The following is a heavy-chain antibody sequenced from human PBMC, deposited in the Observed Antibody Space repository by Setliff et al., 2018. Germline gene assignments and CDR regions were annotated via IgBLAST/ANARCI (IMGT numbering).Heavy chain of an antibody. CDR3: ARGVYEYSYGYRGHYYYYMDV. Sequence: VASVKVSCKASGFTLSEYYMHWVRQAPGQGLEWMGWINTNTGNPSYAQGFTGRFVFSLDTSVTTAYLQISSLKAQDSAVYYCARGVYEYSYGYRGHYYYYMDVWGKGATVTVSS. J-gene: IGHJ6*03. CDR2: INTNTGNP. V-gene: IGHV7-4-1*02. D-gene: IGHD3-16*01. CDR1: GFTLSEYY.